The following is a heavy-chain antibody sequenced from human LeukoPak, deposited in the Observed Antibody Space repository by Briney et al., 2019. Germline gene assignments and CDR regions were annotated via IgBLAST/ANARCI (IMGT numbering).Heavy chain of an antibody. J-gene: IGHJ4*02. CDR3: ARDTSVGAAYFDV. V-gene: IGHV3-30*02. D-gene: IGHD2-15*01. Sequence: GGSLRLSCAASRFRFASYGMHWVRQAPGKGLAWVAYIRYDGSDKYYADSVKGRLTISRDNSKNTLSLQMTTLRPDDTAIYYCARDTSVGAAYFDVWGQGALVAVSS. CDR1: RFRFASYG. CDR2: IRYDGSDK.